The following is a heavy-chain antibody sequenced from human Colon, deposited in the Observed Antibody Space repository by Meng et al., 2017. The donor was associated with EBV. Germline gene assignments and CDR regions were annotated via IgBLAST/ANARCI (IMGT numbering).Heavy chain of an antibody. J-gene: IGHJ4*02. CDR1: GGSISISSYC. CDR2: IYYNGST. V-gene: IGHV4-39*01. D-gene: IGHD3-10*01. Sequence: QLKLEESGPGLGKPCETLSLTCTVSGGSISISSYCWGWIRQPPGKGLEGIGSIYYNGSTYYNPSLKSRVTISVDTSKNQFSLKLNSVTAADTAVYYCARRRYYYGSGSYHSYYFDYWGQGALVTVSS. CDR3: ARRRYYYGSGSYHSYYFDY.